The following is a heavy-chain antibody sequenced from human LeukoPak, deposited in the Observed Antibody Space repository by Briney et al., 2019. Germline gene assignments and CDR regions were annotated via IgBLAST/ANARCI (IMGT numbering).Heavy chain of an antibody. CDR3: AKDLIAVAAYYYYGMDV. CDR2: ISGSGGST. CDR1: GFSLSNYA. Sequence: PGGSLRLSCVVSGFSLSNYAMSWVRQAPGKGLEWVSAISGSGGSTYYADSVKGRFTISRDNSKNTLYLQMNSLRAEDTAVYYCAKDLIAVAAYYYYGMDVWGQGTTVTVSS. J-gene: IGHJ6*02. V-gene: IGHV3-23*01. D-gene: IGHD6-19*01.